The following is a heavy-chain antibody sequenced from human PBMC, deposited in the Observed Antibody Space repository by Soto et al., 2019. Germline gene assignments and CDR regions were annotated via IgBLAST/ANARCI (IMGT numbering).Heavy chain of an antibody. V-gene: IGHV1-2*02. Sequence: GASVRVSCKASGYTFTGYYLHWVRQAPGQGLEWMGWINPNSGATNYAQKFQGRVTMTGDTSITTAYMELSSLRSDDTAVYYCARETTMDVWGQGTTVTVSS. CDR1: GYTFTGYY. CDR2: INPNSGAT. J-gene: IGHJ6*02. CDR3: ARETTMDV. D-gene: IGHD1-1*01.